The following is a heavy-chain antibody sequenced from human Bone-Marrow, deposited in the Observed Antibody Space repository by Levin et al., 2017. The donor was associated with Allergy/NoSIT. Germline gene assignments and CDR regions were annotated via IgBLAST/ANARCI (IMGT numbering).Heavy chain of an antibody. Sequence: SETLSLTCTVSGASISGGGYHWSWIRQHAGKGLEWIGYIYYSGSTYYNPSLKSRVIISVDTSKNQFSLKVSSTTAADTAVYYCAREDGSTFDSWGQGTLVTVSS. D-gene: IGHD2-2*03. CDR2: IYYSGST. CDR1: GASISGGGYH. CDR3: AREDGSTFDS. J-gene: IGHJ4*02. V-gene: IGHV4-31*03.